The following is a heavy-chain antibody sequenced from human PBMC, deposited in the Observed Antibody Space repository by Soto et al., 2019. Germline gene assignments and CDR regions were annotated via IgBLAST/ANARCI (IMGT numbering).Heavy chain of an antibody. CDR2: IVVGSGNT. Sequence: SVKVSCKASGGTFSSSAVQWMRQARGQRLEWIGWIVVGSGNTNYAQKFQERVTITRDMSTSTAYMELSSLRSEDTAVYYCAVGYSDYDFAVAGGYYYGMDVWGQGTTVTV. CDR1: GGTFSSSA. D-gene: IGHD5-12*01. J-gene: IGHJ6*02. CDR3: AVGYSDYDFAVAGGYYYGMDV. V-gene: IGHV1-58*01.